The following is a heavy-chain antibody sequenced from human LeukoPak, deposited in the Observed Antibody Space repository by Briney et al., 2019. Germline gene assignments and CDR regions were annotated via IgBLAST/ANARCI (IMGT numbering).Heavy chain of an antibody. CDR2: ISSSSSYI. V-gene: IGHV3-21*01. CDR3: ARDRARTYYYDSSGYYVGSAFDI. Sequence: GGSLRLSCAASGFTFSSYAMSWVRQAPGKGLEWVSSISSSSSYIYYADSVKGRFTISRDNAKNSLYLQMNSLRAEDTAVYYCARDRARTYYYDSSGYYVGSAFDIWGQGTMVTVSS. D-gene: IGHD3-22*01. CDR1: GFTFSSYA. J-gene: IGHJ3*02.